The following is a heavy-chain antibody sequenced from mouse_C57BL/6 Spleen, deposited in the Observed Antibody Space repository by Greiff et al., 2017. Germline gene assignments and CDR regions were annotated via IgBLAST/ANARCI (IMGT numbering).Heavy chain of an antibody. V-gene: IGHV5-4*01. CDR1: GFTFSSYA. CDR2: ISDGGSYT. Sequence: EVQLQESGGGLVKPGGSLKLSCAASGFTFSSYAMSWVRQTPEKRLEWVATISDGGSYTYYPDNVKGRFTISRDNAKNKLYLQMSHLKSEDTAMYYCARDRYYGSSSAWFADWGKGTLVTVSA. CDR3: ARDRYYGSSSAWFAD. D-gene: IGHD1-1*01. J-gene: IGHJ3*01.